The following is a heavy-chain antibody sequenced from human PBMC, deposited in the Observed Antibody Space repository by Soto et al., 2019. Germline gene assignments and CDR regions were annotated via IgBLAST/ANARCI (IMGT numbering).Heavy chain of an antibody. Sequence: SETLSLTCTVSGGSISSYYWSWIRQPPGKGLEWIGYIYYSGSTNYSPSLKSRVTISVDTSKNQFSLKLSSVTAADTAVYYCAVGLTGYSSGWPQVYFDYWGQGTLVTVSS. CDR1: GGSISSYY. CDR2: IYYSGST. V-gene: IGHV4-59*01. CDR3: AVGLTGYSSGWPQVYFDY. D-gene: IGHD6-19*01. J-gene: IGHJ4*02.